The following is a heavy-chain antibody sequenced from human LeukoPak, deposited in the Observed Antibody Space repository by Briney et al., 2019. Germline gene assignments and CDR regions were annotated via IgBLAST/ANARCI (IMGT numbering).Heavy chain of an antibody. CDR1: GFTSSSYG. J-gene: IGHJ6*02. CDR2: IWYDGSNK. CDR3: AREQYDFWSGYYPSYYYYYGMDV. Sequence: PGGSLRLSCAASGFTSSSYGMHWVRQAPGKGLEWVAVIWYDGSNKYYGDSVKGRFTISRDNSKNMLHLQMNSLRAEDTAVYYCAREQYDFWSGYYPSYYYYYGMDVWGQGTTVTVSS. D-gene: IGHD3-3*01. V-gene: IGHV3-33*01.